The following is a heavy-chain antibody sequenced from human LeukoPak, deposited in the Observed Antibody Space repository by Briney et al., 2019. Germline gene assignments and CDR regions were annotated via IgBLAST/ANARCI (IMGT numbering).Heavy chain of an antibody. CDR1: GGSISSGGYY. Sequence: SQTLSLTCTVSGGSISSGGYYWSWIRQPPGKGLEWIGYIYHSGSTYYNPSLKSRVTISVDRSKNQFSLKLSSVTAADTAVYYCARDRFGSAFDIWGQGTMVTVSS. CDR3: ARDRFGSAFDI. V-gene: IGHV4-30-2*01. D-gene: IGHD3-10*01. J-gene: IGHJ3*02. CDR2: IYHSGST.